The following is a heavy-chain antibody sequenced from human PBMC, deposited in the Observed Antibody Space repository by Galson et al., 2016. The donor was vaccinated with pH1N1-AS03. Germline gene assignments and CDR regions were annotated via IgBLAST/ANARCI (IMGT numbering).Heavy chain of an antibody. Sequence: SVMVSCKASGYTFSTYGVSWVRRAPGQGLEWMGWISGYDDDTNYAQNVAGRVTMTTDKSTSTVYMELRSLRSDDTAVYYCARDRGFRPDTFEIWGQGTWVTVSS. CDR2: ISGYDDDT. D-gene: IGHD2-15*01. CDR3: ARDRGFRPDTFEI. V-gene: IGHV1-18*04. CDR1: GYTFSTYG. J-gene: IGHJ3*02.